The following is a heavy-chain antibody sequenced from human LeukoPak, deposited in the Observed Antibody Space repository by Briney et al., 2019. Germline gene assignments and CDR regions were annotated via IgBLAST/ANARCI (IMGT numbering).Heavy chain of an antibody. CDR3: ARSQRPVGYGDYGARGIPNYYYYGMDV. Sequence: LTGGSLRLSCAASGLTFSSYAMSWVRQAPGKGLEWVSYISSSGSTIYYADSVKGRFTISRDNAKNSLYLQMNSLRAEDTAVYYCARSQRPVGYGDYGARGIPNYYYYGMDVWGQGTTVTVSS. V-gene: IGHV3-48*04. CDR2: ISSSGSTI. J-gene: IGHJ6*02. CDR1: GLTFSSYA. D-gene: IGHD4-17*01.